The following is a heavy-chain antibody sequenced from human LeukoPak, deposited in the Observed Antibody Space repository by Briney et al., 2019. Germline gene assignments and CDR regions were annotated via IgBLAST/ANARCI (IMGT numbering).Heavy chain of an antibody. J-gene: IGHJ4*01. D-gene: IGHD6-19*01. CDR2: ISGSGITT. CDR1: GVTFSNSA. Sequence: GGSLRLSCAASGVTFSNSARSWGRQAPGKGVEGGSRISGSGITTYYADSVKGRFTISRDTSKNTLYLQMNSLRAEDTAVYYCAKGIYSSGWSYFDYWGHGTLVTVSS. CDR3: AKGIYSSGWSYFDY. V-gene: IGHV3-23*01.